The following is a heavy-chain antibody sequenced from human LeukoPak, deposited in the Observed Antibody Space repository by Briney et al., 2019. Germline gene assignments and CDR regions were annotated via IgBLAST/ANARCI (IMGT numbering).Heavy chain of an antibody. CDR2: IYYSGTT. Sequence: SETLSLTCTVSGGSISSSPYYWGWIRQPPGKGLEWIGSIYYSGTTHYSPSLESRVTISVDKSKNQFSLKLASVTAADTAIYYCGEGRGIWGQGTLVTVSS. CDR1: GGSISSSPYY. D-gene: IGHD3-10*01. V-gene: IGHV4-39*07. CDR3: GEGRGI. J-gene: IGHJ4*02.